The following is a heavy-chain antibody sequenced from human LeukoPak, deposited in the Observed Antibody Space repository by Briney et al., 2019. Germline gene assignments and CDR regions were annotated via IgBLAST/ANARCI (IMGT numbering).Heavy chain of an antibody. CDR2: INHSGST. Sequence: SETLSLTCAVYGGSFSGYYWSWIRQPPGKGLEWIGEINHSGSTNYNPSLKSRVTISVDTSKDQFSLKLSSVTAADTAVYYCAGLGYCSGGSCLDVWGKGTTVTVSS. V-gene: IGHV4-34*01. CDR1: GGSFSGYY. J-gene: IGHJ6*04. CDR3: AGLGYCSGGSCLDV. D-gene: IGHD2-15*01.